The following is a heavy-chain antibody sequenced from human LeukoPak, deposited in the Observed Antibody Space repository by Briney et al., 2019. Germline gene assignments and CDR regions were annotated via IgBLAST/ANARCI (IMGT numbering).Heavy chain of an antibody. CDR2: IISSSGTI. J-gene: IGHJ4*02. V-gene: IGHV3-48*04. Sequence: GGSLRLSCAASGFTFTIYSMNWVRQAPGKGLEWISYIISSSGTIYYADSVKGRFTISRDNAKNSLYLQMNSLRGEDTAVYYCARGHPSGSFYFDYWGQGTLVTVSS. D-gene: IGHD1-26*01. CDR3: ARGHPSGSFYFDY. CDR1: GFTFTIYS.